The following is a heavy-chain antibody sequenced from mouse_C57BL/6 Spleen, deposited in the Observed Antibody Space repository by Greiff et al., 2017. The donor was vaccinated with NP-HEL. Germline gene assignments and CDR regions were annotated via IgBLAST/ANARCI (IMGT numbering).Heavy chain of an antibody. D-gene: IGHD1-1*01. Sequence: QVQLQQPGAELVRPGSSVKLSCKASGYTFTSYWMHWVKQRPIQGLEWIGNIDPSDSETHYNQKFKDKATLTVDKSSSTAYMQLSSLTSEDSAVYYCARPPYYGNSEGYFDVWGTGTTVTVSS. J-gene: IGHJ1*03. CDR3: ARPPYYGNSEGYFDV. CDR1: GYTFTSYW. V-gene: IGHV1-52*01. CDR2: IDPSDSET.